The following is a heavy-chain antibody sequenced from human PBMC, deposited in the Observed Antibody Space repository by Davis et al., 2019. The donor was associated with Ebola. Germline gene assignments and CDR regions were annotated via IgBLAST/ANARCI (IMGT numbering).Heavy chain of an antibody. D-gene: IGHD3/OR15-3a*01. Sequence: GESLKISCAASGFTFSSYAMHWVRQAPGKGLEWVAVISYDGSNKYYADSVKGRFTISIDNSKNTLYPQMNSLRAEDTAVYYCARGTGLYYYYGMDVWGQGTTVTVSS. CDR1: GFTFSSYA. CDR3: ARGTGLYYYYGMDV. CDR2: ISYDGSNK. J-gene: IGHJ6*02. V-gene: IGHV3-30-3*01.